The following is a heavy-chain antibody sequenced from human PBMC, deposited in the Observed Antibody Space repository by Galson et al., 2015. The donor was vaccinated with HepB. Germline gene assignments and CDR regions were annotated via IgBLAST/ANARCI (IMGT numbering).Heavy chain of an antibody. CDR2: ISAYNGNT. V-gene: IGHV1-18*01. J-gene: IGHJ2*01. Sequence: SVKVSCKASGYTFTSYGISWVRQAPGQGLEWMGWISAYNGNTNYAQKLQGRVTMTTDTSTSTAYMELRSLRSDDTAVYYCARDRRDGYNSPLAWYFDLWGRGTLVTVSS. CDR3: ARDRRDGYNSPLAWYFDL. CDR1: GYTFTSYG. D-gene: IGHD5-24*01.